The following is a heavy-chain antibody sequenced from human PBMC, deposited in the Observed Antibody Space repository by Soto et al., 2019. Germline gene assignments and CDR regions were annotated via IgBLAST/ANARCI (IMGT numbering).Heavy chain of an antibody. Sequence: QVQLVQSGAEVKKPGASVKVSCKASGYTFTSYGISWVRQAPGQGLEWMGSRSAYTCNTNYAQKLQGRVTMTTDTSPSTAYMELRSLRSDDTAVYYCARDWTPTIYCSGGSCYSGSVGWGQGTLVTVSS. CDR2: RSAYTCNT. CDR1: GYTFTSYG. CDR3: ARDWTPTIYCSGGSCYSGSVG. V-gene: IGHV1-18*01. D-gene: IGHD2-15*01. J-gene: IGHJ4*02.